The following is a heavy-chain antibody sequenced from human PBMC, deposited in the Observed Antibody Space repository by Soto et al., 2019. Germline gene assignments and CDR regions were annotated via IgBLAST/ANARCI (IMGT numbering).Heavy chain of an antibody. CDR2: ISAYNGNT. CDR1: GYTFTSYG. D-gene: IGHD6-19*01. J-gene: IGHJ5*02. V-gene: IGHV1-18*01. CDR3: ARVGGIAVAGGGWFDP. Sequence: QVQLVQSGAEVKKPGASVKVSCKASGYTFTSYGISWVRQAPGQGLEWMGWISAYNGNTNYAQKLQGRVTMTTDTSTSTDYMELRSLRSDDTAVYYCARVGGIAVAGGGWFDPWGQGTLVTVSS.